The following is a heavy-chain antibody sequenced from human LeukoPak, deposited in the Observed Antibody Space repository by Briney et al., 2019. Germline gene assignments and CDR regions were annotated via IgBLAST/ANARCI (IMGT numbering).Heavy chain of an antibody. CDR2: IYYSGST. Sequence: SETLSLACTVSGGSISSYYWSWIRQPPGKGLEWIGYIYYSGSTNYNPSLKSRVTISVDTSKNQFSLKLSSVTAADTAVYYCARGGLATTNFGYWGQGTLVTVSS. CDR3: ARGGLATTNFGY. D-gene: IGHD5-24*01. V-gene: IGHV4-59*01. J-gene: IGHJ4*02. CDR1: GGSISSYY.